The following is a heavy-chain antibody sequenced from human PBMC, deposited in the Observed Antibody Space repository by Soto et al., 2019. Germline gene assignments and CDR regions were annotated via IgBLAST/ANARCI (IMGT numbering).Heavy chain of an antibody. J-gene: IGHJ3*02. D-gene: IGHD1-26*01. Sequence: QVQLVESGGGVVQPGRSLRLSCAASGFTFSSYGMHWVRQAPGKGLEWVAVIWYDGSNKYYADSVKGRFTISRDNSKNTLYLQMNSLRAEDTAVYYGARTRGGQYSGSFEDAFDIWGQGTMVTVSS. CDR1: GFTFSSYG. V-gene: IGHV3-33*01. CDR2: IWYDGSNK. CDR3: ARTRGGQYSGSFEDAFDI.